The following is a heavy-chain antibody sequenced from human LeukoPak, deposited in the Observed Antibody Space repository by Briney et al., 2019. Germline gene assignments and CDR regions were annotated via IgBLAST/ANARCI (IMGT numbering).Heavy chain of an antibody. Sequence: PGRSLRLSCAASGFTFSSYGMHWVRQAPGKGLEWVAVISYGGSNKYYADSVKGRFTISRDNSKSTLYLQMNSLRAEDTAVYYCAKTVTTELDYWGQGTLVTVSS. D-gene: IGHD4-17*01. CDR2: ISYGGSNK. CDR1: GFTFSSYG. V-gene: IGHV3-30*18. J-gene: IGHJ4*02. CDR3: AKTVTTELDY.